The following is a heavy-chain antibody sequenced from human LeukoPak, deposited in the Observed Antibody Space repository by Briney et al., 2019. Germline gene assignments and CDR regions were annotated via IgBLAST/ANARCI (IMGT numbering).Heavy chain of an antibody. CDR3: ARTEGTVAYDS. CDR1: GFTFSNYW. Sequence: PGGSLRLSCAASGFTFSNYWMHWVRQAPGKGLVWVSRINSDGSGTTYADSVRGRFTISRDNAKNTLYLQVNSLGAEDTAVYYCARTEGTVAYDSWGQGTLVTVSS. V-gene: IGHV3-74*01. D-gene: IGHD4-23*01. CDR2: INSDGSGT. J-gene: IGHJ5*01.